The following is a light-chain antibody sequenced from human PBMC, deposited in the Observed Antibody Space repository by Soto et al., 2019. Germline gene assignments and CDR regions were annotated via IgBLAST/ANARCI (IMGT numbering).Light chain of an antibody. J-gene: IGKJ5*01. CDR2: DAS. Sequence: EIVLTQSPATLSLSPGERATLSCRASQSVSRFLAWYQQKPGQAPRLLIYDASNRATGIPARFSGSGSGKDFTLTISSLEPEDFAVYYCQQRSNWPPITFGQGTRLEIK. CDR3: QQRSNWPPIT. CDR1: QSVSRF. V-gene: IGKV3-11*01.